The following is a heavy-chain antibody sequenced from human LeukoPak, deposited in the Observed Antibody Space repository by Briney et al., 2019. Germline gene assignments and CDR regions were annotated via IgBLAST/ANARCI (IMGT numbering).Heavy chain of an antibody. CDR2: INTDGSST. D-gene: IGHD6-13*01. V-gene: IGHV3-74*01. CDR1: GFTFSSYW. J-gene: IGHJ4*02. CDR3: ARDFRVWSGYKQLVSSFDY. Sequence: GGSLRLSCAASGFTFSSYWMHWVRQAPGKGLVWVSRINTDGSSTSYADSVKGRFTISRDNAKNTLYLQMNSLRAEDTAVYYCARDFRVWSGYKQLVSSFDYWGQGTLVTVSS.